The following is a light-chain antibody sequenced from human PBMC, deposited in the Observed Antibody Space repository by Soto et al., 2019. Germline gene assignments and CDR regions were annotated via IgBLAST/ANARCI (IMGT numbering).Light chain of an antibody. CDR1: QTISNN. CDR3: QHYDNWPPYT. CDR2: GAS. V-gene: IGKV3-15*01. J-gene: IGKJ2*01. Sequence: EIVMTQSPATLSVSPGERATLSCRASQTISNNLAWYQQKPGQAPKLLIYGASTRAAGIPARFSGSGSGTEFTLTISSLQSEDFAVYYCQHYDNWPPYTFGQGTKLEI.